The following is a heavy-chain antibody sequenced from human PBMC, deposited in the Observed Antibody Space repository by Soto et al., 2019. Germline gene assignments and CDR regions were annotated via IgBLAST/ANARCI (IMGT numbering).Heavy chain of an antibody. CDR2: IIPFSGST. CDR3: ARAGTVTDFYHYFYGMDI. J-gene: IGHJ6*01. CDR1: GGTFSRYV. V-gene: IGHV1-69*06. Sequence: QVQLVQSGAEVKKPGSPVKVSCKVSGGTFSRYVVSWVRQAPGQGLEWMGGIIPFSGSTNYTQKFQGRVTLTADISTSTAYMELSSVTSEDTAVYYCARAGTVTDFYHYFYGMDIWGQGTTVTVTS. D-gene: IGHD4-17*01.